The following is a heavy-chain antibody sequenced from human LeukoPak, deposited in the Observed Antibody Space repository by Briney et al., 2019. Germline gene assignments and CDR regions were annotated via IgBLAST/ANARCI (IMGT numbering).Heavy chain of an antibody. CDR3: ARGASGVYTVTTSWFDP. CDR2: INPNSGGT. V-gene: IGHV1-2*02. D-gene: IGHD4-17*01. CDR1: GYTFTGYY. J-gene: IGHJ5*02. Sequence: ASVKVSCKASGYTFTGYYMHWVRQAPGQGLEWMGWINPNSGGTNFAQKFQGRVTMTRDTSISTAYMELSRLRSDDTAVYYCARGASGVYTVTTSWFDPWGQGTLVTVSS.